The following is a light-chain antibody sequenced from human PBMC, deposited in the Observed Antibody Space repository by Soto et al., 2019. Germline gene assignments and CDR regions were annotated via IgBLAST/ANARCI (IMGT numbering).Light chain of an antibody. CDR3: NSFTSSSTLPYV. CDR2: EVS. CDR1: NSDIGSYNY. Sequence: LTQPASVSGSSGQSITISCSGTNSDIGSYNYVSWYLQHPGKAPKLIVFEVSNRPSGISDRFSGSKSGNTAYLTISGLQTEDEAVYYCNSFTSSSTLPYVFGTGTKGTVL. V-gene: IGLV2-14*01. J-gene: IGLJ1*01.